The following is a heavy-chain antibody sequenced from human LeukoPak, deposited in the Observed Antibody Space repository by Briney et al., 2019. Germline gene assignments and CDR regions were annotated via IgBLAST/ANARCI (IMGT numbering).Heavy chain of an antibody. CDR1: GFTFSSYG. CDR3: ARAPYDNYYYYMDV. CDR2: ISGSAGST. Sequence: GGSLRLSCAASGFTFSSYGMIWVRQAPGKGLEWVSAISGSAGSTYYAESVRGRFTISRDNAMNMLYLQMNSLRAEDTAVYYCARAPYDNYYYYMDVWGKGTTVTVSS. V-gene: IGHV3-23*01. D-gene: IGHD3-9*01. J-gene: IGHJ6*03.